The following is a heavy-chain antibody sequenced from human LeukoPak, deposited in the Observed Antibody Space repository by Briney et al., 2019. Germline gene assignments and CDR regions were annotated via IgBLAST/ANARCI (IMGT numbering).Heavy chain of an antibody. CDR3: ARDGDHGGGSQH. CDR2: MSYDGIHA. J-gene: IGHJ1*01. V-gene: IGHV3-30-3*01. CDR1: GFTFSSSA. D-gene: IGHD7-27*01. Sequence: GRSLRLSCAASGFTFSSSAMHWVRQAPGKGLEWVAVMSYDGIHAYYADSVKGRFTISRDNSKNTLYLQMNSLRAEDAAVYYCARDGDHGGGSQHWGQGTLVTVSS.